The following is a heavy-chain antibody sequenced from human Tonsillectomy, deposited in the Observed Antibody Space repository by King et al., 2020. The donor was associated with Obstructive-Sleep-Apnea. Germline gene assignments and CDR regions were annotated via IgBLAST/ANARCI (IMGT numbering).Heavy chain of an antibody. CDR2: MNTNSGNT. J-gene: IGHJ4*02. V-gene: IGHV1-8*01. CDR1: GYTFSSAE. D-gene: IGHD6-13*01. CDR3: ARGSSRSFDI. Sequence: KLVQSGAEVKKPGASVKVSCKASGYTFSSAEIHWVRQAPGQGLEWMGWMNTNSGNTAYVQNFQGRVTMTRNPSISTAYLELNNLRSADTAVYFCARGSSRSFDIWGQGTLVTVSS.